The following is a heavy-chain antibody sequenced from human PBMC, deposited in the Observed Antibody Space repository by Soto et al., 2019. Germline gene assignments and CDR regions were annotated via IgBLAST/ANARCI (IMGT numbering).Heavy chain of an antibody. Sequence: GASVKVSCKASGYKFTTDFIHWVRQAPGQGLEWMGMTHPSGDTGYAQKFRGRVTMTIDTSTTTAYMELRNLTSEDTAVYFSVRGYCTTSPCSGDFQFWGQGTLVTVSS. CDR3: VRGYCTTSPCSGDFQF. D-gene: IGHD2-15*01. CDR2: THPSGDT. J-gene: IGHJ1*01. V-gene: IGHV1-46*01. CDR1: GYKFTTDF.